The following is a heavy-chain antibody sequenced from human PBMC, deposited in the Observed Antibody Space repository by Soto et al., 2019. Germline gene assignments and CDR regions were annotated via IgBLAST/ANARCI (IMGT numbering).Heavy chain of an antibody. Sequence: PSETLSLTCTVSGGSISSYYWSWIRQPPGKGLEWIGYIYYSGSTNYNPSLKSRVTISVDTSKNQFSLKLSPVTAADTAVYYCARHANYDFWSGYIDYWGQGTLVTVSS. V-gene: IGHV4-59*08. J-gene: IGHJ4*02. CDR3: ARHANYDFWSGYIDY. CDR2: IYYSGST. D-gene: IGHD3-3*01. CDR1: GGSISSYY.